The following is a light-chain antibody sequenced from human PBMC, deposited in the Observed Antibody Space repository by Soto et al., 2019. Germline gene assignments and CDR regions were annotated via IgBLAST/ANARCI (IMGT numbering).Light chain of an antibody. Sequence: DIPMTQSPSTLSASVGDRVTITCRASQSISNWLAWYQQKPGKAPKLLIYKASSLESGVPSRFSGSGSWTEFTLTISSLQPDDFATYYCQQYNSSFGQGTKVEIK. CDR1: QSISNW. J-gene: IGKJ1*01. CDR3: QQYNSS. CDR2: KAS. V-gene: IGKV1-5*03.